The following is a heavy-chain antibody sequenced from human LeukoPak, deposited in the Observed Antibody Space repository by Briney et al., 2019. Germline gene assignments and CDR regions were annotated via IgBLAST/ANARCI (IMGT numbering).Heavy chain of an antibody. CDR3: AREADFWTGYYQGFDY. CDR1: GGSISNYY. J-gene: IGHJ4*02. V-gene: IGHV4-4*08. CDR2: IYSTGST. D-gene: IGHD3/OR15-3a*01. Sequence: KPSETLSLTCTVSGGSISNYYWSWLRQPPGKGLEWIGHIYSTGSTTYSPSLKSRVIMSADTSKNQFSLKVTSVTAADTAVYYCAREADFWTGYYQGFDYWGQGTLVTVSS.